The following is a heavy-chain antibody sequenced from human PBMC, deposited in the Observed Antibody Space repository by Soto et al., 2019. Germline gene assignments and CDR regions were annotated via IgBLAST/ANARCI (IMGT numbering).Heavy chain of an antibody. V-gene: IGHV3-7*03. Sequence: EVQLVESGGGLVQPGGYLRLSCAASGFTFRSNWMSWVRQAPGKGLEWVANIKQDGSEKYYVDSVKGRFTISRDNAKNALYPQMNSLRVEDTAVYYCATSGGGWLQPPVWGQGTLVTVSS. D-gene: IGHD5-12*01. CDR1: GFTFRSNW. CDR2: IKQDGSEK. CDR3: ATSGGGWLQPPV. J-gene: IGHJ4*02.